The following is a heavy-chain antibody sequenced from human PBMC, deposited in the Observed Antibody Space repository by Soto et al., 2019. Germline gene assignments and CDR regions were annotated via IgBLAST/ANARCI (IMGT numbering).Heavy chain of an antibody. V-gene: IGHV3-7*01. CDR3: ARDGEAPGLYLDY. Sequence: GGSLRLSCAASGFIFCSYWMNWVRQAPGKGLEWVASINQDGRERYYVDSVKGRFTISRDNAKNSLFLQVNSLRAEDTAVYYCARDGEAPGLYLDYWGQGTLVTVSS. D-gene: IGHD7-27*01. J-gene: IGHJ4*02. CDR1: GFIFCSYW. CDR2: INQDGRER.